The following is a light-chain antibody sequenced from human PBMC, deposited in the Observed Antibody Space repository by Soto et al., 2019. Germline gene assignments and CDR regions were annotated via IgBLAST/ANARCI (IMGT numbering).Light chain of an antibody. CDR1: QGISSY. Sequence: AIRMTQSPSSFSASTGDRVTITCRASQGISSYLAWYQQKPGKAPKLLIYAASTLQSGVPSRFSGSGSGTDFTLTNSRLQSEDFATYYCQQYYSYPRAFGQGTKVEIK. V-gene: IGKV1-8*01. J-gene: IGKJ1*01. CDR2: AAS. CDR3: QQYYSYPRA.